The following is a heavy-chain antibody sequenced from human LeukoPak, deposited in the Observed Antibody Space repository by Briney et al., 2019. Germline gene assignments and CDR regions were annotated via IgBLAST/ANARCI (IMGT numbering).Heavy chain of an antibody. J-gene: IGHJ6*02. Sequence: ASVKVSCKASGYTFTGYYMHWVRQAPGQGLEWMGWINPNSGGTNYAQKFQGRVTITADKSTSTAYMELSSLRSEDTAVYYCARDPSAIFGVVRPYYGMDVWGQGTTVTVSS. CDR3: ARDPSAIFGVVRPYYGMDV. V-gene: IGHV1-2*02. CDR2: INPNSGGT. D-gene: IGHD3-3*01. CDR1: GYTFTGYY.